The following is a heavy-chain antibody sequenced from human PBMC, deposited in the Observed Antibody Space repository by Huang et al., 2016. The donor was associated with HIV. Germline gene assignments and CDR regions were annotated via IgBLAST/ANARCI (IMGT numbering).Heavy chain of an antibody. CDR1: GGSIVSSRYY. Sequence: QLQLQESGPRLVKPSETLSLTCNVSGGSIVSSRYYGNWVRQPPGKGLQWIGSFTHGGSTHYNPSLKSRVTISVDSSKNQFSVRMNSVTAADTAVYYCVSWVDNWGQGIRVTVSS. CDR3: VSWVDN. CDR2: FTHGGST. J-gene: IGHJ5*02. V-gene: IGHV4-39*01.